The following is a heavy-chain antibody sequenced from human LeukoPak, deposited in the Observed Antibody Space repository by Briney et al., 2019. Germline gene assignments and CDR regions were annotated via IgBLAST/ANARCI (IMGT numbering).Heavy chain of an antibody. J-gene: IGHJ4*02. CDR2: ISYDGSNK. CDR1: GFTFSSYA. V-gene: IGHV3-30-3*01. CDR3: ARDLEVVYYDSSGPSGY. Sequence: GGSLRLSCAASGFTFSSYAMHWVRQAPGKGLEWVAVISYDGSNKYYADSVKGRFTISRDNSKNTLYLQMNSLRAEDTAVYYCARDLEVVYYDSSGPSGYWGQGTLVTVSS. D-gene: IGHD3-22*01.